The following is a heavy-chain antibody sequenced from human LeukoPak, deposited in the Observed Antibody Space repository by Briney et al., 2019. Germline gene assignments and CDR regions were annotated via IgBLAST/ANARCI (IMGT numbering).Heavy chain of an antibody. V-gene: IGHV3-30-3*01. CDR2: ISYDGSNK. D-gene: IGHD3-3*01. J-gene: IGHJ4*02. CDR1: GFTFSSYA. CDR3: VPARPFGVVISDY. Sequence: PGRSLRLSCAASGFTFSSYAMHWVRQAPGKGLEWVAVISYDGSNKYYADSVKGRFTISRDNSKNTLYLQMNSLRAEDTAVYYCVPARPFGVVISDYWGQGTLVTVSS.